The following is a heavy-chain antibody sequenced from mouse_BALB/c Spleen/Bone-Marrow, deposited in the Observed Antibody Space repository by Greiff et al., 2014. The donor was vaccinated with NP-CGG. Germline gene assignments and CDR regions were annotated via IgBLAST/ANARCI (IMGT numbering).Heavy chain of an antibody. CDR2: IWGDGST. Sequence: VQVAESGPGLVAPSQSLSITCTVSGFSLTGYGVSWVRQPPGKGLEWLGMIWGDGSTDYNSALKSRLSINKDNSKSQVFLKMNSLQTDDTARYYCARDSFLITRALDYWGQGTSVTVSS. D-gene: IGHD2-4*01. V-gene: IGHV2-6-7*01. J-gene: IGHJ4*01. CDR1: GFSLTGYG. CDR3: ARDSFLITRALDY.